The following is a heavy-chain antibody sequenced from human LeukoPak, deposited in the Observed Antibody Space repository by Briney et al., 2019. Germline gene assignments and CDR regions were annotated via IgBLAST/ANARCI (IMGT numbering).Heavy chain of an antibody. CDR1: GGTFSSYA. D-gene: IGHD6-13*01. CDR2: IIPILGIA. V-gene: IGHV1-69*04. J-gene: IGHJ6*02. Sequence: SVKVSCKASGGTFSSYAISWVRQAPGQGLEWMGRIIPILGIANYAQKFQGRVTITADKSTSTAYMELSSLRSEDTAVYYCARGARIAAAYYYGMDVWGQGTTVTVSS. CDR3: ARGARIAAAYYYGMDV.